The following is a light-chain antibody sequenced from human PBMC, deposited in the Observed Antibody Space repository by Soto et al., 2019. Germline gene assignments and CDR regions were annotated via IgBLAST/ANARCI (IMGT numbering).Light chain of an antibody. V-gene: IGKV1-33*01. CDR1: HDISDY. J-gene: IGKJ4*01. Sequence: DVQMTQSPSSLSASVGDRVTITCQASHDISDYLNWYQYKPGEATKLLIYDASKLEAGLPSRFSGRGSGTDFTFSISSXQPEDIATYYCQQYDNVPLTFGGGTKVDIK. CDR3: QQYDNVPLT. CDR2: DAS.